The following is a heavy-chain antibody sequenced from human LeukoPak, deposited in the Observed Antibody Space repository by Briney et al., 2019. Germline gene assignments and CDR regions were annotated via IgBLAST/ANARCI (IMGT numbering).Heavy chain of an antibody. V-gene: IGHV1-46*01. D-gene: IGHD2-2*01. Sequence: GASVKVSCKASGYTFTGYYMHWVRQAPGQGLEWMGIINPSGGSTSNAQKFQGRVTMTRDMSTSTVYMELSSLRSEDTAVYYCARDQYCSSTSCVFDPWGQGTLVTVSS. CDR1: GYTFTGYY. CDR3: ARDQYCSSTSCVFDP. CDR2: INPSGGST. J-gene: IGHJ5*02.